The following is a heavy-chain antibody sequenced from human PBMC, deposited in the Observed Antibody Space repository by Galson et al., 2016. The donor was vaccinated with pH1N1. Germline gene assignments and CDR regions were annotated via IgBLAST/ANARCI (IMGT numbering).Heavy chain of an antibody. V-gene: IGHV2-70*01. J-gene: IGHJ4*02. Sequence: PALVKPTQTLTLTCTFSGFSLSTSGVGVGWIRQPPGKALEWLAHINWDDNKYYSTSLKTRLTISKDTSKNQVVLTVTNMDPVDTATYYCARINHGDYSNYFDYWGQGTLVTVSS. D-gene: IGHD4-17*01. CDR3: ARINHGDYSNYFDY. CDR1: GFSLSTSGVG. CDR2: INWDDNK.